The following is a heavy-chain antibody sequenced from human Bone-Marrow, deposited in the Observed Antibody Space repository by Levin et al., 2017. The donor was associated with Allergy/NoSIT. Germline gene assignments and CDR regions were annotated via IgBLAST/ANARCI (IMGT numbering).Heavy chain of an antibody. CDR1: GVTRNNYT. CDR3: AKDINEYYYDSGGIDD. J-gene: IGHJ4*02. CDR2: ITSNSGYI. V-gene: IGHV3-21*04. Sequence: GESLKISCAVSGVTRNNYTLTWVRQPPGKGLEWVSSITSNSGYIHYGDSVKGRFSISRDNAKNSLYLQISSLTTADTAFYYCAKDINEYYYDSGGIDDWGQGTLVTVSS. D-gene: IGHD3-22*01.